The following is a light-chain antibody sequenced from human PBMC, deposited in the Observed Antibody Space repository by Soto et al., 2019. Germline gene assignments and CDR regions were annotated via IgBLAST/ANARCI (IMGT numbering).Light chain of an antibody. Sequence: IVFTQSPGTLSFSPGERVTLSCGASQSLSSRFLAWYQQKPGQAPRLLIYAASSRATGIPDRFSGSGSGTDFTLTISRLEPEDFAVYYCQQYGSSLFSLGPGTKVDIK. V-gene: IGKV3-20*01. CDR1: QSLSSRF. CDR3: QQYGSSLFS. CDR2: AAS. J-gene: IGKJ3*01.